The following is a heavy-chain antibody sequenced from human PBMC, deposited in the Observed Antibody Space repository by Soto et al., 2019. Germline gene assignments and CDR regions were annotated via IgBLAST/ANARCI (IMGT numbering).Heavy chain of an antibody. Sequence: ASVKVSCKASGYTFTGHYIHWVRQAPEQGPEWMGEIGPESGATRYAEKFQGRVTMTLDTSITTVYMELKNLRAEDTAVYYCAKPFYDGAPYYFDYWGQGTLVTVSS. CDR1: GYTFTGHY. V-gene: IGHV1-2*02. D-gene: IGHD3-22*01. J-gene: IGHJ4*02. CDR3: AKPFYDGAPYYFDY. CDR2: IGPESGAT.